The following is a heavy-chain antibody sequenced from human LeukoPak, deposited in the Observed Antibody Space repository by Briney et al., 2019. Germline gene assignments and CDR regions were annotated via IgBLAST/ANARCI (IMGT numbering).Heavy chain of an antibody. CDR3: AKDPYSSSSNYIDY. CDR1: GFTFDDYA. D-gene: IGHD6-6*01. J-gene: IGHJ4*02. V-gene: IGHV3-9*01. Sequence: QPGRSLRLSCAASGFTFDDYAMHRVRQAPGKGLEWVSGISWNSGSIGYADSVKGRFTISRDNAKNSLYPQMNSLRAEDTALYYCAKDPYSSSSNYIDYWGQGTLVTVSS. CDR2: ISWNSGSI.